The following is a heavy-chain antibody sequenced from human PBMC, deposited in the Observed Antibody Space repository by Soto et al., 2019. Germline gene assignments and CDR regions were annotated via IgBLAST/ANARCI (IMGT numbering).Heavy chain of an antibody. D-gene: IGHD3-10*01. CDR1: GFSLTTDGEG. V-gene: IGHV2-5*02. CDR3: AHSRNLITEDAQVGDFDY. Sequence: KESGPTLVKPTQTLTLTCSFSGFSLTTDGEGVGWVRQTPGEALEWLALIYSDDDERDSPSLKTRITITKDTSKNKVVLIMTNMAPIDTATYDCAHSRNLITEDAQVGDFDYWGQGTLVTVSS. J-gene: IGHJ4*02. CDR2: IYSDDDE.